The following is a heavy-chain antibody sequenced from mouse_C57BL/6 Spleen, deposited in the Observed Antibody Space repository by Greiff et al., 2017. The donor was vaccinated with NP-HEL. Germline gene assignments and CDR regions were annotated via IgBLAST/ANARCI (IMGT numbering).Heavy chain of an antibody. J-gene: IGHJ3*01. CDR2: IDPSDSET. V-gene: IGHV1-52*01. Sequence: QVQLQQPGAELVRPGSSVKLSCKASGYTFTSYWMHWVKQRPIQGLEWIGNIDPSDSETHYNQKFKDKATLTVDKSSSTAYMQLSSLTSEDSAVYYCARSQATMVTTRAWFAYWGQGTLVTVSA. CDR1: GYTFTSYW. D-gene: IGHD2-2*01. CDR3: ARSQATMVTTRAWFAY.